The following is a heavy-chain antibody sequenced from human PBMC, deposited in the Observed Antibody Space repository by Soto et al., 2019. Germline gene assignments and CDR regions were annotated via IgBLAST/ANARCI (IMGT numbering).Heavy chain of an antibody. J-gene: IGHJ6*04. CDR1: GVTGSSKY. CDR2: IQSGGPT. CDR3: ARDDVLCDGGRCYGVPVED. V-gene: IGHV3-66*01. D-gene: IGHD2-15*01. Sequence: EVQLVESGGGFVQPGGSLRLSCSAYGVTGSSKYMSWGRQAPGKGLEWVSLIQSGGPTYYADSVKGRFTISRDTSENTVHLQMDSLRAEDTAVYDCARDDVLCDGGRCYGVPVEDWGKGTTVTVSS.